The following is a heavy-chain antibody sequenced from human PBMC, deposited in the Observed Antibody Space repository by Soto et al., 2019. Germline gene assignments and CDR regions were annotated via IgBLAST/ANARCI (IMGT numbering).Heavy chain of an antibody. V-gene: IGHV3-23*01. CDR2: ISGRGTTT. J-gene: IGHJ4*02. CDR1: GFSFSVYA. D-gene: IGHD4-17*01. CDR3: ATSLYGGNDY. Sequence: EVQLLESGGGLVQPGGSLRLSCAASGFSFSVYAMSWVRQAPGKGLESVSSISGRGTTTSYADSVKGRFTISRDNSKNTLYVQMNSLRVEDTAVYDCATSLYGGNDYWGQGTLVTVSP.